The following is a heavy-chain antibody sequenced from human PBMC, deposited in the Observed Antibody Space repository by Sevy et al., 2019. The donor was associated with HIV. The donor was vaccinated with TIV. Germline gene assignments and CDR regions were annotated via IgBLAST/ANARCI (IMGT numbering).Heavy chain of an antibody. CDR3: ARGTGIRSLYYFAY. CDR2: ISTSSDIT. CDR1: GFTFNSYS. Sequence: GGSLRLSCEVPGFTFNSYSFNWVRQAPGKGLEWISYISTSSDITYYEESVQGRFTISSDNVKNSLYLQMNSLRVEDTAIYYCARGTGIRSLYYFAYWGQGTLVTVSS. V-gene: IGHV3-48*01. J-gene: IGHJ4*02. D-gene: IGHD1-1*01.